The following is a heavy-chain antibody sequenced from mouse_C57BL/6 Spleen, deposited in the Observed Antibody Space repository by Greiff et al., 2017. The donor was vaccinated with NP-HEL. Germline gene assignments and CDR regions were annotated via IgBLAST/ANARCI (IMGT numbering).Heavy chain of an antibody. Sequence: EVKLQQSGPELVKPGASVKMSCKASGYTFTDYNMHWVKQSHGKSLEWIGYINPNNGGTSYNQKFKGKATLTVNKSSSTAYMELRSLTSEDSAVYYCTSSGRWGAMDYWGQGTSVTVSS. CDR1: GYTFTDYN. D-gene: IGHD3-2*02. CDR2: INPNNGGT. V-gene: IGHV1-22*01. J-gene: IGHJ4*01. CDR3: TSSGRWGAMDY.